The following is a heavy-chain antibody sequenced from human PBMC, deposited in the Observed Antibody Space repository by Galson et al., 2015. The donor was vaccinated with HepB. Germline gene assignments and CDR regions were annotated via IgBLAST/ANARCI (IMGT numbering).Heavy chain of an antibody. J-gene: IGHJ6*02. CDR2: ISAYNGNT. D-gene: IGHD3-10*01. Sequence: SVKVSCKASGYTFTSYGISWVRQAPGQGLEWMGWISAYNGNTNYAQKLQGRVTMTTDTSTSTAYMELRSLRSDDTAVYYCARVYYGSGSYHKQRTHITGYYGMDVWGQGTTVTVSS. V-gene: IGHV1-18*04. CDR1: GYTFTSYG. CDR3: ARVYYGSGSYHKQRTHITGYYGMDV.